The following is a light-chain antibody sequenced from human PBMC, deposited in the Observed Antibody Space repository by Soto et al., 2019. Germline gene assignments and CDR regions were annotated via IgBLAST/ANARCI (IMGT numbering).Light chain of an antibody. V-gene: IGKV3-20*01. CDR1: QSISSRF. CDR2: GAS. CDR3: QQYGSSPYT. J-gene: IGKJ2*01. Sequence: EIVLTQSPGTLSLSPGERATLSCRASQSISSRFLAWYQQRPGQAPRLLIYGASSRATGIPDRFSGSGSGTDXTXSIXXXXXEDXXVYYCQQYGSSPYTFGXGXKLEIK.